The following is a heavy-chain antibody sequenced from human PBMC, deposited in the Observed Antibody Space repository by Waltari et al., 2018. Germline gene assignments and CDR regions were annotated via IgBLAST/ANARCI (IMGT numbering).Heavy chain of an antibody. V-gene: IGHV7-4-1*02. D-gene: IGHD5-12*01. CDR2: INTNTGNP. CDR3: ARDEYSGYDYYFDY. CDR1: GYTSTSYA. Sequence: QVQLVQSGSELRKPGASVKVSCKASGYTSTSYARNWVRRAPGQGLEWMGWINTNTGNPTYAQGFTGRFVFSLDTSVSTAYLQISSLKAEDTAVYYCARDEYSGYDYYFDYWGQGTLVTVSS. J-gene: IGHJ4*02.